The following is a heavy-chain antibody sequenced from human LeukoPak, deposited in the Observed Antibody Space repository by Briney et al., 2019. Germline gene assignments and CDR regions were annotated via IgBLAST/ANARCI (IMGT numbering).Heavy chain of an antibody. CDR2: INTDGSTT. J-gene: IGHJ4*02. Sequence: PRRSLRLSCAATGFNFSSYWMHRVRQAPGKGLVSVSRINTDGSTTNYADSVKGRFTNSRDNAKNTLYLQMNSPTVEDTAVYYCGRESSSSVTLDYWGQGTLVTVSS. D-gene: IGHD6-6*01. V-gene: IGHV3-74*01. CDR1: GFNFSSYW. CDR3: GRESSSSVTLDY.